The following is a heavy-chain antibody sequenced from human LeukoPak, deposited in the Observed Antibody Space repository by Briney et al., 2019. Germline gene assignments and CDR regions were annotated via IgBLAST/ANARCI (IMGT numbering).Heavy chain of an antibody. CDR2: INPNSGGT. Sequence: EASVKVSCKASGYTFTGYYMHWVRQAPGQGLEWMGWINPNSGGTNYAQKFKGRVTMTRDTSISTGYMELSRLRSDDTAVYYCGRVGATGTTSPFDYWGQGTLVTV. J-gene: IGHJ4*02. CDR1: GYTFTGYY. CDR3: GRVGATGTTSPFDY. D-gene: IGHD1-1*01. V-gene: IGHV1-2*02.